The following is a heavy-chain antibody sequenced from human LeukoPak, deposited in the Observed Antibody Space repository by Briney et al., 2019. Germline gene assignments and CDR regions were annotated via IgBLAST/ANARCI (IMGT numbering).Heavy chain of an antibody. J-gene: IGHJ4*02. V-gene: IGHV4-34*01. CDR1: GGSFSGYY. Sequence: PSETLSLTCAVYGGSFSGYYWSWIRQPPGKGLEWVGEINHSGSTNYNPSLKSRVTISVDTSKNQFSLKLSSVTAADTAVYYCAHEGTTVTPSYWGQGTLVTVSS. D-gene: IGHD4-17*01. CDR2: INHSGST. CDR3: AHEGTTVTPSY.